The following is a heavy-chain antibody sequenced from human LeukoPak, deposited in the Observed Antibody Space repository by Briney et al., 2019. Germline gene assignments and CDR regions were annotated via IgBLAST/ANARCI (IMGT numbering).Heavy chain of an antibody. D-gene: IGHD4-23*01. V-gene: IGHV4-39*01. Sequence: SETLSLTCTVSGGSISTSNYYWAWIRQPPGKGLEWIGSIYFSGSTYYNPSLKSRVSMSVDPSNNQFSLKVTSVTAADTAVYYCASDYGADSGYWGQGTLVTVSS. CDR3: ASDYGADSGY. J-gene: IGHJ4*02. CDR1: GGSISTSNYY. CDR2: IYFSGST.